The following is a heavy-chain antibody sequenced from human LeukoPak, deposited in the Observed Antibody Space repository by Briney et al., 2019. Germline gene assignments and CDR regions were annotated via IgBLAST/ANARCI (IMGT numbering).Heavy chain of an antibody. CDR1: GFTFSNYA. CDR3: ATYYYDSSGYPSGLFFDY. J-gene: IGHJ4*02. Sequence: PGGSLRLSCAASGFTFSNYAMSWVRQAPGKGLEWVSAISGSGGSTYYADSVKGRFTISRDNSKNTLYLQMNSLRAEDTAVYYCATYYYDSSGYPSGLFFDYWGQGTLVTVFS. CDR2: ISGSGGST. D-gene: IGHD3-22*01. V-gene: IGHV3-23*01.